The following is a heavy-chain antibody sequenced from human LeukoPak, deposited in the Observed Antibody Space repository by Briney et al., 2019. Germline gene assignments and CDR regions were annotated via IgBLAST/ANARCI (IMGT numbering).Heavy chain of an antibody. D-gene: IGHD6-19*01. CDR3: AKDAVAGTADY. CDR2: ISGDGGSP. CDR1: GFTFDGYA. J-gene: IGHJ4*02. Sequence: GGSLRLSCAASGFTFDGYAIHWVRPPPGKGLAWVSLISGDGGSPYYADSVKGRFTISRDNSKNSLYLQMNSLRTEDTALYYCAKDAVAGTADYWGQGTLVTVSS. V-gene: IGHV3-43*02.